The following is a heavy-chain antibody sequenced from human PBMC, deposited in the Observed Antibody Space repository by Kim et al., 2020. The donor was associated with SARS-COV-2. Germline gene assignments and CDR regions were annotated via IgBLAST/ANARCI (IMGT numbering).Heavy chain of an antibody. D-gene: IGHD3-9*01. Sequence: KVQGRSTSTRETSAGTAYMELSSLRSEDTAVYYCARDNDILAWGMDVWGQGTTVTVSS. J-gene: IGHJ6*02. CDR3: ARDNDILAWGMDV. V-gene: IGHV1-3*01.